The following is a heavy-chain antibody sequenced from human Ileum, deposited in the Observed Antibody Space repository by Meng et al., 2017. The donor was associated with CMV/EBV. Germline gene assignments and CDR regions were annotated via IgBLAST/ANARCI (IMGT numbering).Heavy chain of an antibody. CDR2: INPKTGGT. V-gene: IGHV1-2*02. D-gene: IGHD2-8*01. J-gene: IGHJ4*02. CDR1: RFTLSDYY. Sequence: CTASRFTLSDYYMYWVRQAPGQGLECMGWINPKTGGTGSVQKFKGRVSMTRDTSVSTIYMELGGLRPDDTAVYYCARDGVSSVTDLDYWGQGTLVTVSS. CDR3: ARDGVSSVTDLDY.